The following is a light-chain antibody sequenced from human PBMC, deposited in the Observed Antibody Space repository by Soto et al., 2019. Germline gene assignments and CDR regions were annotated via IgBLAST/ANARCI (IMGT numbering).Light chain of an antibody. CDR3: SSHAGSNSFYV. CDR2: GNS. CDR1: SSNIGAGYD. J-gene: IGLJ1*01. V-gene: IGLV1-40*01. Sequence: QSVLTQPPSVSGAPGQRVTISCTGSSSNIGAGYDVHWYQQLPGTAPKLLIYGNSNRPSGVPDRFSGSKSGTSASLAITGLQAEDEADYYCSSHAGSNSFYVFGTGTKVTVL.